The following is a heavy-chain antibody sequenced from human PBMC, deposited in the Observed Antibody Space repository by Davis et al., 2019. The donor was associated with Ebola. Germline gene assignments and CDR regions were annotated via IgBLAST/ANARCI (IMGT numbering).Heavy chain of an antibody. CDR3: ARGRLYYYGSGYYYYGMDV. CDR1: GGTFSSYA. J-gene: IGHJ6*02. CDR2: IIPIFGTA. V-gene: IGHV1-69*13. D-gene: IGHD3-10*01. Sequence: SVKVSCKASGGTFSSYAISWVRQAPGQGLEWMGGIIPIFGTANYAQKFQGRVTITADESTSPAYMELSSLRSEDTAVYYCARGRLYYYGSGYYYYGMDVWGQGTTVTVSS.